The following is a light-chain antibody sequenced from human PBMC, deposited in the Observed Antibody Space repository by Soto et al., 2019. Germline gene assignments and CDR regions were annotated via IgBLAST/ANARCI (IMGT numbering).Light chain of an antibody. CDR1: QRVSSSY. CDR3: QQYGSSPQT. Sequence: EIVLTQSPGTLSLSPGERATLSCRASQRVSSSYLARYQQKPGQAPRLLIYGASSMATGIPDRFSGSWSGTDFTLTISRLEPEDFAVYYCQQYGSSPQTFGQGTKVEIK. J-gene: IGKJ1*01. CDR2: GAS. V-gene: IGKV3-20*01.